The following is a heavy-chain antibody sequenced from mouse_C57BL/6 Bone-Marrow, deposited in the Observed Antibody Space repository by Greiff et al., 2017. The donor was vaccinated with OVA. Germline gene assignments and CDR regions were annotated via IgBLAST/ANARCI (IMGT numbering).Heavy chain of an antibody. J-gene: IGHJ3*01. D-gene: IGHD2-3*01. CDR1: GYTFTSYG. Sequence: VKLQESGAELARPGASVKLSCKASGYTFTSYGISWVKQRTGQGLEWIGEIYPRSGNTYYNEKFKGKATLTADKSSSTAYMELRSLTSEDSAVYFCARSDGYYERPWFAYWGQGTLVTVSA. V-gene: IGHV1-81*01. CDR2: IYPRSGNT. CDR3: ARSDGYYERPWFAY.